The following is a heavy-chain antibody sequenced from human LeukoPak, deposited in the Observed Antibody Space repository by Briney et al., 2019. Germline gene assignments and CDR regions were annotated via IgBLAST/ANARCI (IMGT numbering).Heavy chain of an antibody. CDR1: GFTFSSYV. CDR2: LTDSGGTT. V-gene: IGHV3-23*01. D-gene: IGHD5-24*01. CDR3: AKKRDAFDI. J-gene: IGHJ3*02. Sequence: GGSLRLSCVASGFTFSSYVMGWVRQAPGKRPEWVSSLTDSGGTTYYVDSVKGRFTISRDNSKNTLYLHMNGLRAEDTAMYYCAKKRDAFDIWGQGTVVAVSS.